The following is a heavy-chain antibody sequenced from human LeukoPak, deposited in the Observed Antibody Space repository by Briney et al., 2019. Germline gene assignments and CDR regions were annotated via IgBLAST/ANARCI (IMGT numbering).Heavy chain of an antibody. D-gene: IGHD6-19*01. CDR3: ARYRAVAGTADMDY. V-gene: IGHV3-11*06. Sequence: SGGSLRLSCAASGFTFCDFYMICMREAPGKGREGWSYISSSSSYTNYAGSVKGRFTISRDNTKNSLYLQMNSLSAEDTGVYYCARYRAVAGTADMDYWGQGTLVTVFS. CDR1: GFTFCDFY. CDR2: ISSSSSYT. J-gene: IGHJ4*02.